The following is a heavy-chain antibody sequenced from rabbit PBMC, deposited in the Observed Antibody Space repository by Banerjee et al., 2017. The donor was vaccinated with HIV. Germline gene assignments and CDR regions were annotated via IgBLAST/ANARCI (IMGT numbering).Heavy chain of an antibody. CDR1: GFDFNRYY. Sequence: QEQLGESGGVLVQPGGSLILSCKASGFDFNRYYMSWVRQAPGKGLEWIGWINSDGRTAYTNWVNGRFSISRETTQNTVYLQLNSLTAADTATYFCARGGHYFNLWGPGTLVTVS. J-gene: IGHJ4*01. CDR3: ARGGHYFNL. V-gene: IGHV1S47*01. CDR2: INSDGRT.